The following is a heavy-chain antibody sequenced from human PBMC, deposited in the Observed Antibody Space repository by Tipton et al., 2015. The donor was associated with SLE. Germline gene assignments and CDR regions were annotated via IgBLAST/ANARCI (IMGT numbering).Heavy chain of an antibody. D-gene: IGHD6-19*01. CDR3: AIAVAGTLFFDY. J-gene: IGHJ4*02. Sequence: QLVQSGVEVKKPGASVRVSCKASDYTFTTYGISWVRQAPGQGLEWMGRINAYNGNTKYAQKLQGRVTMTTDTSTSTAYMELRSLRSDDTAVYYCAIAVAGTLFFDYWGQGTLVTVSS. CDR2: INAYNGNT. V-gene: IGHV1-18*01. CDR1: DYTFTTYG.